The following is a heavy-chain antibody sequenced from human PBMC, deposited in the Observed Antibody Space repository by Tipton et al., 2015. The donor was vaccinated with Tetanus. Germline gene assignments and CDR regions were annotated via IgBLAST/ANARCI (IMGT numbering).Heavy chain of an antibody. CDR3: ARLRAYTYGYRGSYFDY. CDR2: INHSGST. V-gene: IGHV4-34*01. Sequence: GLVKPSETLSLTCAVYAGSFSGYYWTWIRQSPGEGLEWIGEINHSGSTNYNPSLKSRVTMSVDTSRDQFSLRLSSVTAADTAVYYCARLRAYTYGYRGSYFDYWGQGILVTVSS. J-gene: IGHJ4*02. CDR1: AGSFSGYY. D-gene: IGHD5-18*01.